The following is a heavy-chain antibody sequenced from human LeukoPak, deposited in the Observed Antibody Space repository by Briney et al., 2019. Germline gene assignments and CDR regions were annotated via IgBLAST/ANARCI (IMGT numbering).Heavy chain of an antibody. D-gene: IGHD6-13*01. CDR1: GGTFSSYA. V-gene: IGHV1-69*13. CDR2: IIPIFGTA. CDR3: ARVKAGTRGDY. Sequence: SVTVSCKASGGTFSSYAISWVRQAPGQGLEWMGGIIPIFGTANYAQKFQGRVTITADESTSTAYMELSSLRSEVTAVYCCARVKAGTRGDYWGQGTLVTVSS. J-gene: IGHJ4*02.